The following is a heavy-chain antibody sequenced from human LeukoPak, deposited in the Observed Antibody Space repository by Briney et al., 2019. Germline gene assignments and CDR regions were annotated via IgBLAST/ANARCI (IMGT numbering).Heavy chain of an antibody. V-gene: IGHV3-23*01. CDR1: GFTFSSYA. J-gene: IGHJ6*03. CDR2: ISGSGGST. Sequence: PGGSLRLSCAASGFTFSSYAMSWVRQAPGKGLEWVSAISGSGGSTYYADSVKGRFTISRDNSKNTLYLQMNSLRAEDTAVYYCAENGGSPYDLGSYYMDVWGKGTTVTVSS. D-gene: IGHD3-16*01. CDR3: AENGGSPYDLGSYYMDV.